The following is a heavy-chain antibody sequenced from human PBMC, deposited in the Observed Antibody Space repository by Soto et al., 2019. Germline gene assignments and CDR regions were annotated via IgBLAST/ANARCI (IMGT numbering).Heavy chain of an antibody. J-gene: IGHJ3*02. Sequence: QVQLQQWGAGLLKPSETLSLTCAVYGGSFSGYYWSWIRQPPGKGLEWIGEINHSGSTNYNPSLXSPVPIAVDPXXNXFXXKLSSVTAADTAVYYCARGHYYDSSTHTIHDAFDIWGQGTMVTVSS. D-gene: IGHD3-22*01. V-gene: IGHV4-34*01. CDR3: ARGHYYDSSTHTIHDAFDI. CDR2: INHSGST. CDR1: GGSFSGYY.